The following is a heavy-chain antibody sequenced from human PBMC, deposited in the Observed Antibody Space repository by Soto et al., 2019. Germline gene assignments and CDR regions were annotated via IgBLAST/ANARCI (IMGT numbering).Heavy chain of an antibody. CDR3: ARIWGSTSGYYYYGMDV. V-gene: IGHV3-23*01. D-gene: IGHD6-6*01. CDR2: ISDSDGRT. CDR1: GFTFGTYA. Sequence: EVQLLESGGGLVQPGGSLRLSCAASGFTFGTYAMAWIRQAPGKGLEWVSAISDSDGRTYHADSVKGRFTISRDNFKNTLYLPMNRLRAEDTAVYYCARIWGSTSGYYYYGMDVWGQGTTVTVSS. J-gene: IGHJ6*02.